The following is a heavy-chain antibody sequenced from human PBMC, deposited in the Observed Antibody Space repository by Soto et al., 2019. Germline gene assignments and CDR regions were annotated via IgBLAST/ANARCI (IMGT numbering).Heavy chain of an antibody. V-gene: IGHV4-30-4*01. CDR3: ERARVPGFTHHTWFDT. J-gene: IGHJ5*02. Sequence: PSETLSLTCSVSGGSIGSDDYYWSWIRQPPGKGLEWIGYNYYSGSTYYNPSLQSRVTISLDTSKNQFSLKLSSVSAADTAVYYCERARVPGFTHHTWFDTWGPGTLVTVSS. CDR1: GGSIGSDDYY. CDR2: NYYSGST. D-gene: IGHD2-2*01.